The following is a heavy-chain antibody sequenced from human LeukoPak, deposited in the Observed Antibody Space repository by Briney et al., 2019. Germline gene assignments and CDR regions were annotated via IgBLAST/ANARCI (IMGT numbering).Heavy chain of an antibody. CDR2: INHSGST. Sequence: SETLSLTCAVYGGSFSGYYWSWIRQPPGKGLEWFGEINHSGSTNYNPSLKSRVTMSLDASKNQFSLELNSVTPADTAVYYCARGGNYWPQWWFDPWGRGTLVSVSS. CDR3: ARGGNYWPQWWFDP. CDR1: GGSFSGYY. J-gene: IGHJ5*02. V-gene: IGHV4-34*01. D-gene: IGHD1-26*01.